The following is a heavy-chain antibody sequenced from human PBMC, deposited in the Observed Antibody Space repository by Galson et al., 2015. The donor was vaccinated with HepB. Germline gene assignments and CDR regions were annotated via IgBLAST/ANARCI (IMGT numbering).Heavy chain of an antibody. CDR3: ARDGRLREVVPAEGGEFDY. CDR1: GFTFSSYS. CDR2: ISSSSSYI. D-gene: IGHD2-2*01. Sequence: SLRLSCAASGFTFSSYSMNWVRQAPGKGLEWVSSISSSSSYIYYADSVKGRFTISRDNAKNSLYLQMNSLRAEDTAVYYCARDGRLREVVPAEGGEFDYWGQGTLVTVSS. J-gene: IGHJ4*02. V-gene: IGHV3-21*01.